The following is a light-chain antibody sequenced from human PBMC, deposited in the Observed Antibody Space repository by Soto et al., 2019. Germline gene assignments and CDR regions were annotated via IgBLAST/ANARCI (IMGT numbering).Light chain of an antibody. CDR3: QQYNIYPLT. CDR2: VAS. V-gene: IGKV1D-16*01. Sequence: DVQMTQSPSSLSASVGDRVTITCRASQDINSWLAWYQQKPGKVPKSLIYVASSLQTGVPLRFSGSGSGTVFALTISSLQPEDSATYYCQQYNIYPLTFGGGTKVESK. J-gene: IGKJ4*01. CDR1: QDINSW.